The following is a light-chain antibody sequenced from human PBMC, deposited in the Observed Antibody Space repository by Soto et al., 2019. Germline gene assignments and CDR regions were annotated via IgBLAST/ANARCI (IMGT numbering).Light chain of an antibody. V-gene: IGLV2-14*01. Sequence: QSALTQPASLSGSPGQSITISCTGTSSDIGAYDYVSWFQQHPGKAPKLMISEVNNRPSGVSNRFSGSKSGNTAYLTISGLQVEDEAEYFCFSFPTPSTHVFGNVTKVTVL. CDR2: EVN. CDR1: SSDIGAYDY. J-gene: IGLJ1*01. CDR3: FSFPTPSTHV.